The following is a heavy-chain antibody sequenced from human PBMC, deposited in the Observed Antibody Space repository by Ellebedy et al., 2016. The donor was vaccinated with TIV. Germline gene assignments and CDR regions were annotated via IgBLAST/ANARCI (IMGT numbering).Heavy chain of an antibody. CDR1: GFTSTSYE. V-gene: IGHV3-30-3*01. D-gene: IGHD3-10*01. CDR3: ARDAAPGAPDFFDH. J-gene: IGHJ4*02. Sequence: GESLKTSCVASGFTSTSYEMHWVRQAPGKGLEWVAVVSGHATIQLYADAVKGRFTISKDTSKDTVYLQMNSLRVEDTALYYCARDAAPGAPDFFDHWGRGTLVTVSS. CDR2: VSGHATIQ.